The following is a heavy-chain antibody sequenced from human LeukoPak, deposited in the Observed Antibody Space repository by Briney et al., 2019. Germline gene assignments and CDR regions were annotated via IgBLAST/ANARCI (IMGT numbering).Heavy chain of an antibody. V-gene: IGHV1-46*01. CDR3: ARVGDRFLEWLPQGGWFDP. D-gene: IGHD3-3*01. Sequence: GASVKVSCKTSGYTFTSYYMYWVRQAPGQGLEWMGIINPSGGSTSYAQKFQGRVTMTRDTSTSTVYMELSSLRSEDTAVYYCARVGDRFLEWLPQGGWFDPWGQGTLVTVSS. J-gene: IGHJ5*02. CDR2: INPSGGST. CDR1: GYTFTSYY.